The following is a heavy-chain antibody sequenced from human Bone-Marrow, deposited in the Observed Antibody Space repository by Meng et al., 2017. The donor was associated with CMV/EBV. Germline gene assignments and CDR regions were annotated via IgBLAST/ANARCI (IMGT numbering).Heavy chain of an antibody. CDR2: IYYSGST. CDR1: GGSISSYY. J-gene: IGHJ6*02. D-gene: IGHD6-6*01. CDR3: ARDRAAYGRSSAYYYGMDV. Sequence: SETLSLTCTVSGGSISSYYWSWIRQPPGKGLEWIGYIYYSGSTNYNPSLKSRVTISVDTSKNQFSLKLSSVTAADTAVYYFARDRAAYGRSSAYYYGMDVWGQGTTVTVSS. V-gene: IGHV4-59*01.